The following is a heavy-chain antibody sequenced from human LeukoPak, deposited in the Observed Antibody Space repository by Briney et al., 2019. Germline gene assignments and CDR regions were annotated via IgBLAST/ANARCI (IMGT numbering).Heavy chain of an antibody. Sequence: ASVKVSCKASGYTFSDYYMHWVRQAPGQGLEWMGWINPNSGGTNYAQKFQGRVTLTLDTSINTAYMELSGLNFDDTAVYYCARVIVGATVFGYWGQGTLVTVSS. CDR1: GYTFSDYY. J-gene: IGHJ4*02. V-gene: IGHV1-2*02. CDR2: INPNSGGT. CDR3: ARVIVGATVFGY. D-gene: IGHD1-26*01.